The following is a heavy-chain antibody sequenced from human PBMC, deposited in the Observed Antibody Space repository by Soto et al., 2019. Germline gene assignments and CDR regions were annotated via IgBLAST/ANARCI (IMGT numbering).Heavy chain of an antibody. CDR2: MSPNSGRT. V-gene: IGHV1-8*01. J-gene: IGHJ4*01. CDR1: GYTFSNHD. Sequence: ASVKVSCKASGYTFSNHDINWVRQATGQGLEWMGWMSPNSGRTGYAQKFQGRVTMNRNTSSSTAYMELSSLRSDDTAVYYCARGKRYTIDCWGQGTLVTFSS. CDR3: ARGKRYTIDC. D-gene: IGHD2-2*02.